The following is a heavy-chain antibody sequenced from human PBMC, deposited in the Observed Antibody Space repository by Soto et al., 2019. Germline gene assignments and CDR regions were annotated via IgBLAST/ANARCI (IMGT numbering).Heavy chain of an antibody. CDR2: ISSSSSYI. J-gene: IGHJ2*01. Sequence: GGSLRLSCAASGFTFSSYSMNWVRQAPGKGLEWVSSISSSSSYIYYADSVKGRFTISRDNAKNSLYLQMNSLRAEDTAVYYCAIIMITFGGVIAPGDGYFDLWGRGTLVTVSS. D-gene: IGHD3-16*02. CDR3: AIIMITFGGVIAPGDGYFDL. CDR1: GFTFSSYS. V-gene: IGHV3-21*01.